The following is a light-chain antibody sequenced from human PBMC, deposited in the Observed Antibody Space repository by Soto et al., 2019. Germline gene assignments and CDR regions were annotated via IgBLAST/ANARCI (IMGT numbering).Light chain of an antibody. CDR2: DAS. CDR1: QSVSNN. Sequence: ILMTQSSATLSVSPGERATLSCRASQSVSNNLAWYQQKPGQAPRLLIYDASTRATGIPARFSGSGSGTEFTLTISGLQSEDFAVYYCQQYNNWPPWTFGQGTMVEIK. V-gene: IGKV3-15*01. CDR3: QQYNNWPPWT. J-gene: IGKJ1*01.